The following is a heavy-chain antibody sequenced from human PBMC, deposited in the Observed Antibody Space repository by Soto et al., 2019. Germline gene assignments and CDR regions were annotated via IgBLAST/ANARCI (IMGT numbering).Heavy chain of an antibody. Sequence: PGGSLRLSCAASGFTFNNYWMSWVRQAPGKGLEWVANINEDGGEKHYVDSVKGRFTTSRDNAKSSLYLQMNSLKAEDTAVYYCARGNSISDNWGEGTLVTVSS. CDR2: INEDGGEK. CDR3: ARGNSISDN. J-gene: IGHJ4*02. D-gene: IGHD3-9*01. V-gene: IGHV3-7*01. CDR1: GFTFNNYW.